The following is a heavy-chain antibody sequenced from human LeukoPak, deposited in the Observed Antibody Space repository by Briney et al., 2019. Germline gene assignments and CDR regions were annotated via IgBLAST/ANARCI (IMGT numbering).Heavy chain of an antibody. Sequence: PSETLSLTCTVSGFSISSYNLIWIRQPPGKGLEWIGYIYYSWSTNYNPSLKSRVTISVDTSKHQFSLKLSSVTAAATAVYYCASANSSSSVYFDYWGQGTLVTVSS. CDR3: ASANSSSSVYFDY. V-gene: IGHV4-59*08. J-gene: IGHJ4*02. CDR2: IYYSWST. D-gene: IGHD6-6*01. CDR1: GFSISSYN.